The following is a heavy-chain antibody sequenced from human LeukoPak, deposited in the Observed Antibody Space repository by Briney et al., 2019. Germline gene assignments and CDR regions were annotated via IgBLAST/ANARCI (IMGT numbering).Heavy chain of an antibody. Sequence: GGSLRLSCAASGFTFSNFVMTWVRQAPGKGLEWVSAISGSGGRGTTYYADSAKGRFTISRDNAKNTMYLQMNSLSVEDTAVYYCAKDIAASGLPRIFDFRGQGTLVTVSS. CDR2: ISGSGGRGTT. V-gene: IGHV3-23*01. CDR3: AKDIAASGLPRIFDF. D-gene: IGHD6-13*01. CDR1: GFTFSNFV. J-gene: IGHJ4*02.